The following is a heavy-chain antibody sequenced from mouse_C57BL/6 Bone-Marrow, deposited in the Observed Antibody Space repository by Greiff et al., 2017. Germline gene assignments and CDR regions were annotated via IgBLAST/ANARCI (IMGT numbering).Heavy chain of an antibody. Sequence: VKLLESGPELVKPGASVKISCKASGYSFTSYYIHWVKQRPGQGLEWIGWIYPGSGNTKYNEKFKGKATLTADTSSSTAYMQLSSLTSEDSAVYYCASSYYYGSSYWYFDVWGTGTTVTVSS. CDR1: GYSFTSYY. V-gene: IGHV1-66*01. D-gene: IGHD1-1*01. J-gene: IGHJ1*03. CDR3: ASSYYYGSSYWYFDV. CDR2: IYPGSGNT.